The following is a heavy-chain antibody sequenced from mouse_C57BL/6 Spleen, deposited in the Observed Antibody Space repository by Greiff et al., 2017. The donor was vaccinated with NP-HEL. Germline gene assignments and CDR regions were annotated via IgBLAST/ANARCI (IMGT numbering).Heavy chain of an antibody. CDR3: ARSRYYGSSGYFDY. D-gene: IGHD1-1*01. Sequence: QVQLQQSGPELVKPGASVKISCKASGYAFSSSWMNWVKQRPGKGLEWIGRIYPGDGDTNYNGKFKGKATLTADKSSSTAYMQLSSLTSEDSAVYFCARSRYYGSSGYFDYWGQGTTLTVSS. CDR2: IYPGDGDT. CDR1: GYAFSSSW. V-gene: IGHV1-82*01. J-gene: IGHJ2*01.